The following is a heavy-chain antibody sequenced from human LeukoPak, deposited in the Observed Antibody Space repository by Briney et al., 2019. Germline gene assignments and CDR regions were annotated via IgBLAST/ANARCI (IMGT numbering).Heavy chain of an antibody. J-gene: IGHJ4*02. CDR1: GFTFSSYA. V-gene: IGHV3-23*01. CDR3: AKEQDVLRFLEWLHKGYFDY. CDR2: ISGSGGST. D-gene: IGHD3-3*01. Sequence: GGSLRLSCAASGFTFSSYAMSWVRQAPGKGLEWVSAISGSGGSTYYADSVKGRFTISRDNSKNTLYLQMNSLRAEDTAVYYCAKEQDVLRFLEWLHKGYFDYWGQGTLVTVSS.